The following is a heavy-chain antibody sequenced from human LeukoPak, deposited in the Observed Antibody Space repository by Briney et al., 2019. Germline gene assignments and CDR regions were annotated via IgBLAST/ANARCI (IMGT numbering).Heavy chain of an antibody. V-gene: IGHV3-48*01. D-gene: IGHD4/OR15-4a*01. Sequence: GGSLRLSCAASGFAFGSYSMNWVRQAPGKGLEWVSHIDSAGTINYADSVKGRFTISRDNAKNSLSLQMNSLRAEDTAVYYCAGDGANYHYFDYWGQGTLVTVSS. CDR2: IDSAGTI. CDR1: GFAFGSYS. J-gene: IGHJ4*02. CDR3: AGDGANYHYFDY.